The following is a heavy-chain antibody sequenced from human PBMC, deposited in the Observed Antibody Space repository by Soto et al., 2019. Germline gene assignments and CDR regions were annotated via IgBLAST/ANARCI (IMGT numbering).Heavy chain of an antibody. CDR3: ARADTVATHRDY. V-gene: IGHV3-23*01. Sequence: EVQVLESGGDLVQPGGSLRLSCATSGFTFSSFDMNWVRQAPGKGLEWVSAITASGANTFYADSVKGRFNISRDNSKDTLYLHMNRLRAEDTAVYYCARADTVATHRDYWGQGTLVTVSS. D-gene: IGHD4-4*01. CDR1: GFTFSSFD. CDR2: ITASGANT. J-gene: IGHJ4*02.